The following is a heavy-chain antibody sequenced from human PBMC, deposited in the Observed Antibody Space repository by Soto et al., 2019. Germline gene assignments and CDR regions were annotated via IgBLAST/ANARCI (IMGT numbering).Heavy chain of an antibody. D-gene: IGHD6-13*01. J-gene: IGHJ6*02. CDR1: GGSISSGDYY. CDR3: AREQEEVHSSSWATTAPYGMDV. CDR2: IYYSGST. V-gene: IGHV4-30-4*01. Sequence: SETLSLTCAVSGGSISSGDYYWSWIRQPPGKGLEWIGYIYYSGSTYYNPSLKSRVTISVDTSKNQFSLKLSSVTAADTAVYYCAREQEEVHSSSWATTAPYGMDVWGQGTTVTVSS.